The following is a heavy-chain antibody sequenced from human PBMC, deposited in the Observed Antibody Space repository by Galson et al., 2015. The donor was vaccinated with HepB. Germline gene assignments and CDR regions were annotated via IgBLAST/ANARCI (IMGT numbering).Heavy chain of an antibody. D-gene: IGHD6-13*01. V-gene: IGHV1-46*04. CDR2: INPSGGST. CDR3: ARVGGIAAAGTNGPYDY. CDR1: GYTFTSYY. J-gene: IGHJ4*02. Sequence: SVKVSCKASGYTFTSYYMHWVRQAPGQGLEWMGIINPSGGSTSYAQKLQGRVTMTRDTSTSTVYMELSSLRSEDTAVYYCARVGGIAAAGTNGPYDYWGQGTLVTVSS.